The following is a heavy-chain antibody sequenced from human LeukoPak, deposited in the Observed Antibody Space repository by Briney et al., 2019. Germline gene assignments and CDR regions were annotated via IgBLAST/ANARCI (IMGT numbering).Heavy chain of an antibody. CDR1: GGSISSYY. D-gene: IGHD4-17*01. Sequence: SETLPLTCTVSGGSISSYYWSWIRQPAGKGLEWIGRIYTSGSTNYNPSLKSRVTMSVDTSKNQFSLKLSSVTAADTAVYFCARTYGDFFDAPFDYWGQGTLVTVSS. J-gene: IGHJ4*02. V-gene: IGHV4-4*07. CDR2: IYTSGST. CDR3: ARTYGDFFDAPFDY.